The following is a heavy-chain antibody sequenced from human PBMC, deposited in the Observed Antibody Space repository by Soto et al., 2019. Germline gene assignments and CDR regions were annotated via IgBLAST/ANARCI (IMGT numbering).Heavy chain of an antibody. J-gene: IGHJ6*02. D-gene: IGHD2-2*01. V-gene: IGHV4-30-4*01. CDR3: ARAPIYCSSTSCRPNGMAV. CDR2: IYYSGST. Sequence: SETLSLTCTVSGGSISSGDYYWSWIRQPPGKGLEWIGYIYYSGSTYYNPSLKSRVTISVDTSKNQFSLKLSSVTAADTAVYYCARAPIYCSSTSCRPNGMAVWGQGTTVTVSS. CDR1: GGSISSGDYY.